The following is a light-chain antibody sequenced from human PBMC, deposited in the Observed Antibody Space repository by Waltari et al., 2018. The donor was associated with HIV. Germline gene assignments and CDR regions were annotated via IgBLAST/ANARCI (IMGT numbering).Light chain of an antibody. Sequence: EIVLTQSLATLSLSPRERATLSCRASQSVSDYLAWYQQKPGQAPRLLIYDASNRATGIPARFSGSGSGTDFTLTISSLEPEDFAVYYCQHRSSWLPYTFGQGTKLEIK. J-gene: IGKJ2*01. CDR1: QSVSDY. CDR3: QHRSSWLPYT. CDR2: DAS. V-gene: IGKV3-11*01.